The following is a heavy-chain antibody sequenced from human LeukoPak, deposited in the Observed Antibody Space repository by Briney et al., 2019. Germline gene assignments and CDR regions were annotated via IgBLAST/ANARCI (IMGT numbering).Heavy chain of an antibody. D-gene: IGHD2-2*01. CDR2: IYYSGST. V-gene: IGHV4-39*01. J-gene: IGHJ4*02. CDR1: GGSIGSSSYY. CDR3: ARQLGYCSSTSCYADKVDY. Sequence: SETLSLTCTVSGGSIGSSSYYWGWIRQPPGKGLEWIGSIYYSGSTYYNPSLKSRVTISVDTSKNQFSLKMSSVTAADTAVYYCARQLGYCSSTSCYADKVDYWGQGTLVTVSS.